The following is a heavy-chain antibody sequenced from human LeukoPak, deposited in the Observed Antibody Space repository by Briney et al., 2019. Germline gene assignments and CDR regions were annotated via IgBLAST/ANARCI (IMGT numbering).Heavy chain of an antibody. CDR1: GFTFSSYW. Sequence: PGGSLRLSCAASGFTFSSYWMSWVRQAPGKGLEWVANIKQDGSEKYYVDSVKGRFTISRDNAKNSLYLQMNSLRAEDMAVYYCARDSSGLLWFGELYRHAFDIWGQGTMVTVSS. D-gene: IGHD3-10*01. CDR3: ARDSSGLLWFGELYRHAFDI. J-gene: IGHJ3*02. CDR2: IKQDGSEK. V-gene: IGHV3-7*01.